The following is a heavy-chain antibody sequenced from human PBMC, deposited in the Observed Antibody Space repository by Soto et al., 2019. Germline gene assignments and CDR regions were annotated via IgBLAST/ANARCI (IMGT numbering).Heavy chain of an antibody. CDR2: ISWNSGSI. V-gene: IGHV3-9*01. Sequence: EVQLVESGGGLVQPGRSLRLSCAASGFAFDAYAMHWVRQAPGKGLEWVSGISWNSGSIGYADSVKGRFTISRDNAKDSLYLQMNSLRAEDAALYYCASDRGTWGQGTLVTVSS. CDR1: GFAFDAYA. CDR3: ASDRGT. J-gene: IGHJ5*02. D-gene: IGHD3-16*01.